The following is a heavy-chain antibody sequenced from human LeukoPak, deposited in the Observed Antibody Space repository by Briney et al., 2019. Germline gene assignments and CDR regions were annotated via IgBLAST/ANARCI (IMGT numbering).Heavy chain of an antibody. CDR2: ISGSGGST. Sequence: GGSLRLSCAASGFTFSSYAMSWVRQAPGKGLEWVSAISGSGGSTYYADSMKGRFTISRDNSKNTLYLQMNSLRAEDTAVYYCAKVYSSSWYFDYWGQGTLVTVSS. J-gene: IGHJ4*02. V-gene: IGHV3-23*01. D-gene: IGHD6-13*01. CDR3: AKVYSSSWYFDY. CDR1: GFTFSSYA.